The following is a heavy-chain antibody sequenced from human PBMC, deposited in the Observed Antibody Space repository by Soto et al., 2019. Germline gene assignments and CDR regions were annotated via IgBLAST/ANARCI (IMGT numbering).Heavy chain of an antibody. CDR2: IWYDGSNK. CDR1: GFTFSSYG. V-gene: IGHV3-33*01. CDR3: AGALAGTNYYYGMDV. Sequence: LRLSCAASGFTFSSYGMHWVRQAPGKGLEWVAVIWYDGSNKYYADSVKGRFTISRDNSKNTLYLQMNSLRAEDTAVYYCAGALAGTNYYYGMDVWGQGTTVTVSS. J-gene: IGHJ6*02. D-gene: IGHD6-13*01.